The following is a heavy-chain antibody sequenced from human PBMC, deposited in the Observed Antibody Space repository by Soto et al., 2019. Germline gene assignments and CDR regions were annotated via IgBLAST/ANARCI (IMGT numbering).Heavy chain of an antibody. CDR2: IDPGNDNT. CDR3: ARDAWVTTGRLDP. J-gene: IGHJ5*02. CDR1: GYTFTDYG. V-gene: IGHV1-3*01. Sequence: QVRFVQSGAEVKAPGASVRVSCKTSGYTFTDYGLHWVRQAPGQVLEWMGWIDPGNDNTKYSQNFQGRVTFTSDTSASTAYLEVNSLTSEDTAVYYCARDAWVTTGRLDPWGQGTLVTVSS. D-gene: IGHD2-21*02.